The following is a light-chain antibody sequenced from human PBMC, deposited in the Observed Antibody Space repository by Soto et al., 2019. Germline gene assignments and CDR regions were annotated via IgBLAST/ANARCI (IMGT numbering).Light chain of an antibody. Sequence: QSVLTQPPSVSAAPGQKVTISCSGSSSNIGNNYVSWYQQHPGTAPKLLIYENNKRPSGIPDRFSGSKSGTSASLTVSGLQAEDEADYYCNSYAGSKSFVFGSGTKVTVL. V-gene: IGLV1-51*02. CDR1: SSNIGNNY. CDR3: NSYAGSKSFV. CDR2: ENN. J-gene: IGLJ1*01.